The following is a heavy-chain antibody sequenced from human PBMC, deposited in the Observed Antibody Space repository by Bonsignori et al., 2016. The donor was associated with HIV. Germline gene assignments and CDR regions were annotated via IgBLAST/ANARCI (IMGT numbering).Heavy chain of an antibody. Sequence: WIRQPPGKGLEWIGEINHSGSTNYNPSLKSRVTISVDTSKNQFSLKLSSVTAADTAVYYCARAIIGRYYYGSGRFDYWGQGTLVTVSS. J-gene: IGHJ4*02. CDR3: ARAIIGRYYYGSGRFDY. V-gene: IGHV4-34*01. CDR2: INHSGST. D-gene: IGHD3-10*01.